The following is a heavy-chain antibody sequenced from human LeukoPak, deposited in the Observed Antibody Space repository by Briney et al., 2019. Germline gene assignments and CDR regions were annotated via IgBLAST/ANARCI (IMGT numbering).Heavy chain of an antibody. CDR1: GYSISRSYL. Sequence: PSETLSLTCTVSGYSISRSYLWGWVRQPPGKAPEWIGSTSHDGSSYQNPSLKSRVSISIDTPKNQFSLKVTSLTAADTAVYYCVRGELGDFDNWGQGILVTVSS. J-gene: IGHJ4*02. CDR2: TSHDGSS. D-gene: IGHD7-27*01. CDR3: VRGELGDFDN. V-gene: IGHV4-38-2*02.